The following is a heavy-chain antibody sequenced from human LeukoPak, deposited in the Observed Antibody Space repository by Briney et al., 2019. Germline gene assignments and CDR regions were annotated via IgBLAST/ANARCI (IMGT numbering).Heavy chain of an antibody. CDR3: ARGGVGATGY. J-gene: IGHJ4*02. D-gene: IGHD1-26*01. CDR2: ISSSSSYI. Sequence: PGGSLRLSCAASGFTVSSNYMSWVRQAPGKGLEWVSSISSSSSYIYYADSVKGRFTISRDNAKNSLYRQMNSLRAEDTAVYYCARGGVGATGYWGQGTLVTVSS. V-gene: IGHV3-21*01. CDR1: GFTVSSNY.